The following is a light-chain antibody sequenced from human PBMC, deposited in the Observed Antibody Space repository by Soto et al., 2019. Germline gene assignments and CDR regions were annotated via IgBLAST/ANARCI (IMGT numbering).Light chain of an antibody. CDR3: QQYNNWPS. J-gene: IGKJ5*01. Sequence: VMTQSPATLSLSPGERATLTCTAGQSLDDKLAWYQQRPGPAPRLLIYDVFTRAAGIPARFSCSGSETEFTLPIRSLQSEDFAVYYCQQYNNWPSFGQGTRLEIK. CDR1: QSLDDK. V-gene: IGKV3-15*01. CDR2: DVF.